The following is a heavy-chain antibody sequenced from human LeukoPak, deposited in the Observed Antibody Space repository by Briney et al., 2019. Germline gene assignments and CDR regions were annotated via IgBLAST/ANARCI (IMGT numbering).Heavy chain of an antibody. J-gene: IGHJ2*01. CDR3: ARHGYSDYGYFDL. D-gene: IGHD5-24*01. Sequence: SETLSLTCAVYGGSFSGYYWSWIRQPPGKGLEWIGYIYYSGSTNYNPSLKSRVTISVDTSKNQFSLKLTSVTAADTAVYYCARHGYSDYGYFDLWGRGILVTVSS. CDR2: IYYSGST. V-gene: IGHV4-59*08. CDR1: GGSFSGYY.